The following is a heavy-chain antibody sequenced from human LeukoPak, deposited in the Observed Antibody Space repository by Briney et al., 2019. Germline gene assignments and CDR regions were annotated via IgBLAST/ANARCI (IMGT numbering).Heavy chain of an antibody. J-gene: IGHJ4*02. Sequence: SETMSLTCTVSGGSISSGGYYWSWIRQHPGKGLEWIGYIYYSGSTYYNPSLKSRVTISVDTSKNQFSLQLSSVTAADTAVYYCARDHLVRQPLWGQGTLVTVSS. V-gene: IGHV4-31*03. CDR1: GGSISSGGYY. D-gene: IGHD3-10*01. CDR3: ARDHLVRQPL. CDR2: IYYSGST.